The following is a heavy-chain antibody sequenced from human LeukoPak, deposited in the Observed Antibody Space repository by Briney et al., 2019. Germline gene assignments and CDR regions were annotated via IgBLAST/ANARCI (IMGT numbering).Heavy chain of an antibody. J-gene: IGHJ5*02. D-gene: IGHD3-10*01. V-gene: IGHV3-23*01. CDR1: GVTFSSYA. Sequence: GGSLRLSCAASGVTFSSYAMSWVRQAPGKGLEWVSAISDSGDSTFYADSVKGRFTISRDNSKNTLYLQMNSLRAEDTAVYHCAKAAYFYYTSGSYYTGWFDPWGQGTLVTVSS. CDR3: AKAAYFYYTSGSYYTGWFDP. CDR2: ISDSGDST.